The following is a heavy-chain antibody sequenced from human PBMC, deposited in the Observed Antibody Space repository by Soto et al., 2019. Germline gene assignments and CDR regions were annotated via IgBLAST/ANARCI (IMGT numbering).Heavy chain of an antibody. CDR3: ATVRNDYGDYVGAFDI. CDR1: TALS. V-gene: IGHV1-24*01. D-gene: IGHD4-17*01. CDR2: FDPEEGET. Sequence: TALSMHWVRQAPGKGLEWMGGFDPEEGETIYAQKFQGRVTMTEDTSTDTAYMELSSLRSEDTAVYYCATVRNDYGDYVGAFDIWGQGTMVTVSS. J-gene: IGHJ3*02.